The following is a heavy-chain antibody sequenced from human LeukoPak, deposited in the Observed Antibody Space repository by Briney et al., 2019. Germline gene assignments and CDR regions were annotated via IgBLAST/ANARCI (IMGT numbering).Heavy chain of an antibody. CDR2: INACHGNT. CDR1: GYTFPTYT. Sequence: ASVKVSCKASGYTFPTYTLHWVRQTPGQRLEWMGWINACHGNTMYSQKFQGRVTVNRDTSAGTVYMELSSLTSEDTAVYYCAGSGYETGTFEYWGQGTQVTVSS. J-gene: IGHJ4*02. V-gene: IGHV1-3*01. CDR3: AGSGYETGTFEY. D-gene: IGHD6-25*01.